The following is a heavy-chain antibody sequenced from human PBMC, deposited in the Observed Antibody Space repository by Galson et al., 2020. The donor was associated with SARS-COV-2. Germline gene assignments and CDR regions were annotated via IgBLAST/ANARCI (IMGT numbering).Heavy chain of an antibody. D-gene: IGHD1-1*01. CDR3: ARKGWKVFYYYYGMDV. Sequence: LSLTCAVYGGSLGGNYWSWIRQPPGKGLEWIGEINHSGSTNYNPSLKSRVTISVDTSKNQFSLKVRSVIAADTAVYYCARKGWKVFYYYYGMDVWGQGTTVTVSS. J-gene: IGHJ6*02. CDR2: INHSGST. CDR1: GGSLGGNY. V-gene: IGHV4-34*01.